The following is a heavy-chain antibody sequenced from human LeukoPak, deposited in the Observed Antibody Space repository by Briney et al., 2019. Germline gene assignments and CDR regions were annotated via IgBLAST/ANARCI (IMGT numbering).Heavy chain of an antibody. J-gene: IGHJ4*02. CDR3: ADGLLVRGAAPLDY. Sequence: QPGGSLRLSCAASGFTFSSYAMSWVRQAPGKGLEWVSAISGSGGSTYYADSVKGRFTISRDNSKNTLYLQMNSLRAEDTAVYYCADGLLVRGAAPLDYWGQGTLVTVSS. CDR2: ISGSGGST. D-gene: IGHD3-10*01. V-gene: IGHV3-23*01. CDR1: GFTFSSYA.